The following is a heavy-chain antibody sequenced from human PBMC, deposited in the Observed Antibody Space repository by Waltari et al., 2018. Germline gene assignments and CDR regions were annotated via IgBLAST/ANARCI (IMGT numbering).Heavy chain of an antibody. CDR3: ARVRLIAAAGTYFDY. D-gene: IGHD6-13*01. Sequence: QVQLQQWGAGLLKPSETLSLTCAVYGGSFSGYYWSWTRGPPGKGLEGIGEIKHSGLTKYYPSLKSLVTISVDTSKNQFSLKLSSVTAADTAVYYGARVRLIAAAGTYFDYWGQGTLVTVSS. CDR1: GGSFSGYY. J-gene: IGHJ4*02. V-gene: IGHV4-34*01. CDR2: IKHSGLT.